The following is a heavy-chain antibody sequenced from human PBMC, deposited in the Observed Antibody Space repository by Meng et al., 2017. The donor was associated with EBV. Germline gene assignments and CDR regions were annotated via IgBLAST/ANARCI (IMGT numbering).Heavy chain of an antibody. D-gene: IGHD3-10*01. Sequence: VQSAAEVKTPGSSVKVSCKTSGGPFRYYAISWVRQAPGQGLDWLGGFLPRLGAPNYAQKFHGRVKITADESTSTHYMDLSSLRSEDTAIYYCASESGRGYTPDYWGQGTLVTVSS. CDR1: GGPFRYYA. CDR2: FLPRLGAP. V-gene: IGHV1-69*01. CDR3: ASESGRGYTPDY. J-gene: IGHJ4*02.